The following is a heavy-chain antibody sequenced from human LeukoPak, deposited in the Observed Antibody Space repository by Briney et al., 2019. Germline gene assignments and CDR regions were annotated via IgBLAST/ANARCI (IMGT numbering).Heavy chain of an antibody. CDR2: IYYSGST. CDR3: ARHTIGSSSYFDY. V-gene: IGHV4-39*01. J-gene: IGHJ4*02. CDR1: GGSISSSSYY. D-gene: IGHD1-26*01. Sequence: SETLSLTCTVSGGSISSSSYYWGWIRQPPGKGLEWIGSIYYSGSTYYNPSLKSRVTISVDTSKNQFSLQLSSVTAADTAVYYCARHTIGSSSYFDYWGQGPLVTVSS.